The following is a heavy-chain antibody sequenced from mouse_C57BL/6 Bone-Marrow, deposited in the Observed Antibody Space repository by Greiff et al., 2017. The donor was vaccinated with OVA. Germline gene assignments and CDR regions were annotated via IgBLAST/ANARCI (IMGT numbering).Heavy chain of an antibody. CDR2: IDPSDSYT. CDR1: GYTFTSYW. CDR3: ATLVFDY. J-gene: IGHJ2*01. Sequence: VQLQQPGAELVKPGASVKLSCKASGYTFTSYWMQWVKQRPGQGLEWIGEIDPSDSYTNYNQKFKGKATLTVDTSSSTAYRQLSSLTSEDSAVYYCATLVFDYWGQGTTLTVSS. D-gene: IGHD2-2*01. V-gene: IGHV1-50*01.